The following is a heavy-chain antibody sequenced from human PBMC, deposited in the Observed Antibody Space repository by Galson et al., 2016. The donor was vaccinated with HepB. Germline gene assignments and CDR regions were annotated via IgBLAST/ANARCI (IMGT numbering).Heavy chain of an antibody. V-gene: IGHV3-30*02. CDR2: IRTDGSSD. Sequence: SLRLSCAASGLRFNNFGMHWVRQTPAKGLEWVAFIRTDGSSDYFGDSERGRLAISRDNSRNTLYLYMSSLRVDDTGVYFCVTDGACGSGGDCFDNWGQGTLVTVSS. CDR1: GLRFNNFG. D-gene: IGHD3-10*01. CDR3: VTDGACGSGGDCFDN. J-gene: IGHJ4*01.